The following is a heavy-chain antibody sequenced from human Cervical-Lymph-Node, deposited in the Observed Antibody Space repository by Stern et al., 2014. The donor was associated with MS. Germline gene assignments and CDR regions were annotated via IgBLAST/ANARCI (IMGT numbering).Heavy chain of an antibody. CDR3: VWRDCSTTSCYAVGTSDI. CDR2: IIPLFGTP. Sequence: VQLLESGAEVKKPGSSVKVSCKASGGSFSAYSFTWVRQAPGQGLEWMGGIIPLFGTPNYAQKFQGSVTITADESTTTAYLELRSLRSEDTAVYYCVWRDCSTTSCYAVGTSDIWGQGTVVTVSS. D-gene: IGHD2-2*01. V-gene: IGHV1-69*01. J-gene: IGHJ3*02. CDR1: GGSFSAYS.